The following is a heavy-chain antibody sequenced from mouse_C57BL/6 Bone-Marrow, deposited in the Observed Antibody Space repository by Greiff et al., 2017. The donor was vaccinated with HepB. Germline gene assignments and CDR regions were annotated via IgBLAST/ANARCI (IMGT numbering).Heavy chain of an antibody. V-gene: IGHV5-17*01. CDR1: GFTFSDYG. CDR2: ISRGSSTI. CDR3: ARGDGYYVWYFDV. J-gene: IGHJ1*03. D-gene: IGHD2-3*01. Sequence: VQLKESGGGLVKPGGSLKLSCAASGFTFSDYGLHWVRQAPEKGLEWVAYISRGSSTINYAETVTGRFTISGDNAKITLFLQMTSLRSEDTAMYYCARGDGYYVWYFDVWGTGTTVTVSS.